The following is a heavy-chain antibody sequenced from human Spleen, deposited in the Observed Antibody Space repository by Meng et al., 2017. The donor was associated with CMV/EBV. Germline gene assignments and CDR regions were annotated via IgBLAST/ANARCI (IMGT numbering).Heavy chain of an antibody. J-gene: IGHJ4*02. D-gene: IGHD1-26*01. Sequence: LSLTCAVYGGSLSGYHWSWIRQPPGKGLERIGEINQSGSTNYNPSLKSRVTISVDTSKNQFSLKLSSVTAADTAVYYRARGRGQWVYWGQGTLVTVSS. CDR2: INQSGST. CDR3: ARGRGQWVY. V-gene: IGHV4-34*01. CDR1: GGSLSGYH.